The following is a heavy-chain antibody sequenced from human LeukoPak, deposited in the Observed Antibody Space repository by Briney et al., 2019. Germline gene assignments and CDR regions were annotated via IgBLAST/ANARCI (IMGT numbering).Heavy chain of an antibody. Sequence: GGSLRLSCAAAGFPFNSYWMTWVRQAPGKGLEWVANIRQDGNTKHYLDSVKGRFTISRDNAMNSLYLQTNSLRAEDTAIYYCARSVPYGTTWYGRSDFWGQGTQVTVSS. D-gene: IGHD6-13*01. V-gene: IGHV3-7*03. CDR1: GFPFNSYW. J-gene: IGHJ4*02. CDR3: ARSVPYGTTWYGRSDF. CDR2: IRQDGNTK.